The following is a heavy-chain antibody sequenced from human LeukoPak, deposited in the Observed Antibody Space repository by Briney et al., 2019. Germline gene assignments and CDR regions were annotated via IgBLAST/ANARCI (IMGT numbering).Heavy chain of an antibody. CDR3: AKLPGRAAGQDY. J-gene: IGHJ4*02. Sequence: GGSLRLSCAASGFTFSAYWMYWVRQAPGKGLEWVSRVKTDGSSTNYADSVQGRFTISRDNAENSLYLQMNSLRAEDTAVYYCAKLPGRAAGQDYWGRGTLVTVSS. V-gene: IGHV3-74*01. D-gene: IGHD4-23*01. CDR1: GFTFSAYW. CDR2: VKTDGSST.